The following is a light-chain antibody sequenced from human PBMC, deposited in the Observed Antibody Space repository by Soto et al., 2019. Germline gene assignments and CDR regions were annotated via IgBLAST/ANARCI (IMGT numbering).Light chain of an antibody. CDR2: RNN. CDR3: AAWDDRLSGHVV. J-gene: IGLJ2*01. V-gene: IGLV1-47*01. Sequence: QSVLTQPPSASGTPGQRVTISCSGSSSNIGSNYVYWYQQLPGTAPKLLIYRNNHRPSGVPDRFSGSKSGTSASLAISGLRSDDEADYYCAAWDDRLSGHVVFGGGTKLTVL. CDR1: SSNIGSNY.